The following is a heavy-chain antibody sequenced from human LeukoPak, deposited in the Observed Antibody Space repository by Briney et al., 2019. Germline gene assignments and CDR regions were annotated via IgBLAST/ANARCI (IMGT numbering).Heavy chain of an antibody. V-gene: IGHV1-69*04. CDR1: GGTFSSYA. J-gene: IGHJ4*02. D-gene: IGHD5-12*01. CDR3: AKQLRGYSGYDSFDY. CDR2: IIPILGIA. Sequence: SVKVSCKASGGTFSSYAISWVRQAPGQGLEWMGRIIPILGIANYAQKFQGRVTITADKSTSTAYMELSSLRSEDTAVYYCAKQLRGYSGYDSFDYWGQGTLVTVSS.